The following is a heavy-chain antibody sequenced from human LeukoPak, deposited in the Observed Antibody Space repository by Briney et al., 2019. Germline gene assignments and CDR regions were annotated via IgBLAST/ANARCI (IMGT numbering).Heavy chain of an antibody. CDR2: ISSSSSYI. J-gene: IGHJ6*03. D-gene: IGHD3-10*01. CDR1: GFTFSSYS. Sequence: GGSLRLSCAASGFTFSSYSMNWVRQAPGKGLEWVSSISSSSSYIYYADSVKGRFTISRDNSKNTLYLQMNSLRAEDTAVYYCAKDVPTYYYGSGGPFYYYYMDVWGKGTTVTVSS. V-gene: IGHV3-21*04. CDR3: AKDVPTYYYGSGGPFYYYYMDV.